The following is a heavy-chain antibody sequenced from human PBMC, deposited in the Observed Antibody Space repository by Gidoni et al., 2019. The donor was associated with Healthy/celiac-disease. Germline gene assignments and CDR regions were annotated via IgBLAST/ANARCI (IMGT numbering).Heavy chain of an antibody. J-gene: IGHJ4*02. D-gene: IGHD4-17*01. CDR2: IYYSGST. V-gene: IGHV4-39*07. CDR1: GGSLSSSSYY. CDR3: ARGKGYGGKPVDY. Sequence: QLQLQESGPGLVTPSATLSLTCTVSGGSLSSSSYYWGWIRQPPGKGLEWIGSIYYSGSTYYNPSLKSRVTISVDTSKNQFSLKLSSVTAADTAVYYCARGKGYGGKPVDYWGQGTLVTVSS.